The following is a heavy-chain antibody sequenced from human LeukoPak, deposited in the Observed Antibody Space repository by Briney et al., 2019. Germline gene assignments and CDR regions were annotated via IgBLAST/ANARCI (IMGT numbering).Heavy chain of an antibody. D-gene: IGHD6-19*01. Sequence: SETLSLTCTVSGASISSSSYYWGWIRQPPGKGLEWIGSIYYSGSTYHNPSLKSRVTISEDTPKNQFSLKLSSVTAADTAVYYCARVGGWYAWDYWGQGTLVTVSS. CDR3: ARVGGWYAWDY. CDR1: GASISSSSYY. J-gene: IGHJ4*02. V-gene: IGHV4-39*07. CDR2: IYYSGST.